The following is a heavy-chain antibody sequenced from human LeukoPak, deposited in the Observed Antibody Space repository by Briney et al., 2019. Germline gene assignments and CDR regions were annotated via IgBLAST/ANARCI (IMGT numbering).Heavy chain of an antibody. V-gene: IGHV4-34*01. J-gene: IGHJ6*04. D-gene: IGHD3-10*01. CDR3: ARTRVVRGVRTVMDV. CDR2: ISHSGST. CDR1: NGSFNGFY. Sequence: SETLSLTCGVYNGSFNGFYWSWIRQPPGKGLEWIGEISHSGSTNYNPSLQSRVTISVDTSKNQFSLKLSSVTAADTAVYYCARTRVVRGVRTVMDVWGKGTTVTISS.